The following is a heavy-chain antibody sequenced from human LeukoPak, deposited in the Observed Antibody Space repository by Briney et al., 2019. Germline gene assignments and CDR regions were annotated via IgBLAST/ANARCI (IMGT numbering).Heavy chain of an antibody. Sequence: ASVKVSCKASGGTFSSYAISWVRQAPGQGLEWMGRIIPIFGTANYAQKFQGRVTITADKSTSTAYMELSNLRSEDTAVYYCARSPSSSPSSWGQGTLVTVSS. D-gene: IGHD6-6*01. CDR1: GGTFSSYA. CDR3: ARSPSSSPSS. V-gene: IGHV1-69*06. CDR2: IIPIFGTA. J-gene: IGHJ4*02.